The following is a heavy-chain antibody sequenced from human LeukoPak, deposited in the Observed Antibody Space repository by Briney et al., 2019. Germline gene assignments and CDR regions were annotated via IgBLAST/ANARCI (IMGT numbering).Heavy chain of an antibody. CDR2: IKEDGSEK. V-gene: IGHV3-7*04. CDR1: GFTFSSYW. J-gene: IGHJ3*02. D-gene: IGHD3-22*01. CDR3: ARGNYYDSSGDYKMYAFDI. Sequence: PGGSLRLSCAASGFTFSSYWMTRVRQAPGKGLEWVANIKEDGSEKYYVDSVKGRFTISRDNAKNSLYLQMNSLRVEDTAVYYCARGNYYDSSGDYKMYAFDIWGQGTMVTVSS.